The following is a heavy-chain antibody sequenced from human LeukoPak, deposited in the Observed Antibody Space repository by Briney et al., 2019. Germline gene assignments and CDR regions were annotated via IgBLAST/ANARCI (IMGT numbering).Heavy chain of an antibody. CDR2: MSPNSGDT. CDR1: GYTFTTHD. D-gene: IGHD7-27*01. V-gene: IGHV1-8*01. J-gene: IGHJ4*02. Sequence: ASVNVSCKASGYTFTTHDINWVRQATGQGLEWLGWMSPNSGDTGYAQKFQGRVTMTSDSSISTAYMELSSLRSEDTAIYYCVRTPPNWGFDYWGQGTLVTVSS. CDR3: VRTPPNWGFDY.